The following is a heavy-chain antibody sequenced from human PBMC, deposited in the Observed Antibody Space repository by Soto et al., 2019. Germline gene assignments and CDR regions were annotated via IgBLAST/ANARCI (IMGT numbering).Heavy chain of an antibody. CDR3: ARSLPWFDP. V-gene: IGHV1-18*01. CDR1: GYTFTSYT. Sequence: QVRLVHSETEVKKPGASVNVSCKASGYTFTSYTISWVRQAPGQGLEWMGWISANNGNTEFAQKFQDRLTMIEDTTTSTAYLELRNLRTDDTAVYYCARSLPWFDPWGQGTLVAVSS. CDR2: ISANNGNT. J-gene: IGHJ5*02.